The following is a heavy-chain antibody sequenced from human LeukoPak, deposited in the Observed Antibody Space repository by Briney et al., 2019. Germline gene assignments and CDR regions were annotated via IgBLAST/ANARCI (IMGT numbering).Heavy chain of an antibody. CDR2: ISGSGGST. Sequence: GGSLRLSCAASGFTFSSYAMSWVRQAPGKGLEWVSAISGSGGSTYYADSVKGRFTISRDNSKNTLYLQMNSVRAEDTAVYYCAKVRYYDILTGYFDYWGQGTLVTVSS. V-gene: IGHV3-23*01. J-gene: IGHJ4*02. D-gene: IGHD3-9*01. CDR3: AKVRYYDILTGYFDY. CDR1: GFTFSSYA.